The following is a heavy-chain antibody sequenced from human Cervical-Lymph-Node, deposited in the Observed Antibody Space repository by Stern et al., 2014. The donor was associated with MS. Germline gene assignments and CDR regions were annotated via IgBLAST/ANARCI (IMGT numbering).Heavy chain of an antibody. Sequence: EVQLEESGGGLVKPGGSLRISCAASGFTFSNAWMTWVRQAPGKGLEWVDRIKSQTDGGTTDNAAPVKGRFIISRDDSKNTLYLQMNSLKTEDTAVYYCATVGPWGQGTLVIVSS. CDR3: ATVGP. J-gene: IGHJ5*02. CDR1: GFTFSNAW. V-gene: IGHV3-15*01. CDR2: IKSQTDGGTT.